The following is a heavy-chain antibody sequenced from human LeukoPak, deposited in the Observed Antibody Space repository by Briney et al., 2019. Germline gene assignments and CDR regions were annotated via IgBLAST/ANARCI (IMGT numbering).Heavy chain of an antibody. D-gene: IGHD2-2*01. Sequence: ASVKVSCKASGYTFTSYGISWVRQAPGQGLEWMGWISAYNGNTNYAQKLQGRVTMTTDTSTSTAYMELRSLRSDDTVVYYCARVWDCSSTSCYGVWFDPWGQGTLVTVSS. V-gene: IGHV1-18*01. J-gene: IGHJ5*02. CDR2: ISAYNGNT. CDR1: GYTFTSYG. CDR3: ARVWDCSSTSCYGVWFDP.